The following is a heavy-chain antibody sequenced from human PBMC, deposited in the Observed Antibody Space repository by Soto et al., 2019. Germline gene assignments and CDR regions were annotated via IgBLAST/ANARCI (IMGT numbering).Heavy chain of an antibody. V-gene: IGHV3-74*01. CDR2: IKSDGTYT. J-gene: IGHJ4*02. CDR1: GFTLSSYW. D-gene: IGHD6-19*01. CDR3: ARLYSSGWYDK. Sequence: LRLSCAASGFTLSSYWMHWVRQAPGKGLVWVSRIKSDGTYTNYADSVKGRFTISRDNAKNTLYLQMNSLRAEDTAVYYCARLYSSGWYDKWGQGTLVTVSS.